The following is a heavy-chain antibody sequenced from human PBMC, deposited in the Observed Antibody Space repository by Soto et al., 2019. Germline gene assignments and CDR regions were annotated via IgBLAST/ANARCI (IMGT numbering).Heavy chain of an antibody. Sequence: PGGSLSLSCAASGFTSSSYWIHWVRQAPGKGLVWVSHINSDGSSTSYADSVKGRFTISRDNAKNTLYLQMNSLRAEDTAVYYCARDYGSGWDYWGQGTLVTVPQ. D-gene: IGHD6-19*01. CDR3: ARDYGSGWDY. CDR1: GFTSSSYW. CDR2: INSDGSST. V-gene: IGHV3-74*01. J-gene: IGHJ4*02.